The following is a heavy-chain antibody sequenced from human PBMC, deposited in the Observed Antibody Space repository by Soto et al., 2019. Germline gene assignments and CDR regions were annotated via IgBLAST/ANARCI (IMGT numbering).Heavy chain of an antibody. V-gene: IGHV4-4*07. J-gene: IGHJ5*02. CDR3: VRDGTKTLRDWFDP. D-gene: IGHD1-1*01. CDR1: GASISGYY. Sequence: SETLSLTCTVSGASISGYYWSWIRKSAGKGLEWIGRIYATGTTDYNPSLKSRVMMSVDTSKKQFTLRLRSVTAADTAVYYCVRDGTKTLRDWFDPWGQGISVTVSS. CDR2: IYATGTT.